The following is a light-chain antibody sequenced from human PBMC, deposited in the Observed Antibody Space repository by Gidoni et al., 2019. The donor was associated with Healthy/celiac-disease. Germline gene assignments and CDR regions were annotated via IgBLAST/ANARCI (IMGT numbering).Light chain of an antibody. J-gene: IGKJ2*03. V-gene: IGKV1-5*03. Sequence: DIQMTQSPSTLSASVGDRVTITCRASQSISSWLAWYQQKPGKAPKLLIYKASSLESGVPSRFNGSGSGTEFTLTISSLQPDDFATYYCQQYNSYWYSFGQGTKLEIK. CDR1: QSISSW. CDR2: KAS. CDR3: QQYNSYWYS.